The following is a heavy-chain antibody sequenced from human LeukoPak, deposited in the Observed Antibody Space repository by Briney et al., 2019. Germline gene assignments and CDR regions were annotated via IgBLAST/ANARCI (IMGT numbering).Heavy chain of an antibody. CDR2: IKSKTDGGTT. J-gene: IGHJ6*03. CDR1: GFTFSNAW. CDR3: TKMSTSKAEYDYVWGSRYYYYYMGV. V-gene: IGHV3-15*01. Sequence: GGSLRLSCAASGFTFSNAWMSWVRQAPGKGLEWVGRIKSKTDGGTTDYAAPVKCRFTISRDDSKNTLYLQMNSLKTEDTAVYYYTKMSTSKAEYDYVWGSRYYYYYMGVWGKGTTVTVSS. D-gene: IGHD3-16*01.